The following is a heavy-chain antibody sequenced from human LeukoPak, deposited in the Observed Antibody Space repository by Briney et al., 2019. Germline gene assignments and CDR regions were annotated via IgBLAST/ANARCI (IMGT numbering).Heavy chain of an antibody. CDR1: GGTFSSYA. J-gene: IGHJ5*02. CDR3: ARGVVGYSSSSDWFDP. D-gene: IGHD6-6*01. V-gene: IGHV1-69*05. CDR2: IIPIFGTA. Sequence: ASVKVSCKASGGTFSSYAISWVRQAPGQGLEWMGRIIPIFGTANYAQKFQGRVTITTDESTSTAYMELSSLRSEDTAVYYCARGVVGYSSSSDWFDPWGQGTLVTVSS.